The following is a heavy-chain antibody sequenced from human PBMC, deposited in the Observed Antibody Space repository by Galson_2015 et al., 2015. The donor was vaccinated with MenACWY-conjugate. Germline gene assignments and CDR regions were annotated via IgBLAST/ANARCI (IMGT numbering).Heavy chain of an antibody. CDR1: GFTFNSHG. D-gene: IGHD6-19*01. J-gene: IGHJ4*02. CDR2: ISESSSSI. CDR3: VRGRIGVAGYDY. V-gene: IGHV3-48*04. Sequence: SLRLSCATSGFTFNSHGMSWVRQAPGKGLEWASYISESSSSIYQADSVKGRFTISRDNAQNSLYLQMNSLRAEDTAAYYCVRGRIGVAGYDYWGQGTLVTVSS.